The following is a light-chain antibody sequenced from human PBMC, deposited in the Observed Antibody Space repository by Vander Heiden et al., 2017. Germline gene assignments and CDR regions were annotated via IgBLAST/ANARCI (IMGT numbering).Light chain of an antibody. CDR2: AAS. J-gene: IGKJ1*01. V-gene: IGKV1-39*01. CDR3: QQSDSTPGT. Sequence: DIQITHSPSSLSASVGDSVTMTCRASPSISSYLNWYQQKPGKAPKLLIYAASILQSGVPSRFSGSGSGTDFTLTISSLQPEDFATYYCQQSDSTPGTFGQGTKVEIK. CDR1: PSISSY.